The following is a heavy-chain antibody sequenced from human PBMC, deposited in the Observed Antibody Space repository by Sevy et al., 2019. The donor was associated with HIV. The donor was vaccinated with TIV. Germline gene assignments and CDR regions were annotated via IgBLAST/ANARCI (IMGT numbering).Heavy chain of an antibody. Sequence: SETLFLTCAVSGGSFSGYSWDWIRQPPGKGLEWIGEVNHSGSTNYNPSLKSRVTISVDTSKNQFSLKLYFVTAAVTAVYYCARGGVGVVPSPIIGLGPWMKYWYFDLWGRGTLVTVSS. V-gene: IGHV4-34*01. D-gene: IGHD3-3*01. CDR2: VNHSGST. CDR3: ARGGVGVVPSPIIGLGPWMKYWYFDL. J-gene: IGHJ2*01. CDR1: GGSFSGYS.